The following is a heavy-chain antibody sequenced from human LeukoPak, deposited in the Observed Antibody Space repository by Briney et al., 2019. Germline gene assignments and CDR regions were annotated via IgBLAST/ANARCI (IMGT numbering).Heavy chain of an antibody. V-gene: IGHV1-46*01. J-gene: IGHJ4*02. CDR2: ITPSGGST. Sequence: ASVKVSCKASGYTFTNYYMHWVRQAPGQGLEWMGTITPSGGSTSYAQKFQGRVSMTRDTSTSTVYMELSSLRSEDTAVYYCARDISTAPGLQYFDYWGQGTLVTVSS. CDR3: ARDISTAPGLQYFDY. CDR1: GYTFTNYY. D-gene: IGHD3-9*01.